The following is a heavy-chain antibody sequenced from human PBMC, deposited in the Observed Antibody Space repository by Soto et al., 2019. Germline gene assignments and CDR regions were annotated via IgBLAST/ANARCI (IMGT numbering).Heavy chain of an antibody. V-gene: IGHV3-74*01. CDR1: GFSFSNYW. D-gene: IGHD1-1*01. CDR3: VRDGYPAWAYGVDV. Sequence: GGSLRLSCAASGFSFSNYWMHWVRQAPGKGLVWVSRMNSDGSTTNYADSVKGRFTISRDNARNTLYLQMNSLRAEDTAVYYCVRDGYPAWAYGVDVWGQGTTVTVSS. CDR2: MNSDGSTT. J-gene: IGHJ6*02.